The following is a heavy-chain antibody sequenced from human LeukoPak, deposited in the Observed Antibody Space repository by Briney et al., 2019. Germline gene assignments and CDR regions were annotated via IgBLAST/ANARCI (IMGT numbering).Heavy chain of an antibody. CDR3: ARGGSSGWYQAFDI. CDR1: GYSFTGYY. CDR2: INPNSGGT. V-gene: IGHV1-2*02. D-gene: IGHD6-19*01. Sequence: ASVKVSCKASGYSFTGYYMHWVRQAPGQGLEWMGWINPNSGGTNYAQKFQGRVTMTRDTSISTAYMELSRLRSDDTAVYYCARGGSSGWYQAFDIWGQGTMVTVSS. J-gene: IGHJ3*02.